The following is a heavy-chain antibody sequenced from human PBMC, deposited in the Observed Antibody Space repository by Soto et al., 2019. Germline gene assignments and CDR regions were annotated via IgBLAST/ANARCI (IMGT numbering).Heavy chain of an antibody. CDR1: GLIFSNYA. D-gene: IGHD6-13*01. CDR2: ISGSGSSP. V-gene: IGHV3-23*01. CDR3: AREGDITAAFDY. Sequence: EVQVLESGGVLVQPGGSLRLSCVAPGLIFSNYAMSWVRQAPGKGLEWVSGISGSGSSPHYADSAKGRFTISRDNSKNTLFLEMNTLRAEDTAVYYCAREGDITAAFDYWGQGTLVTVSS. J-gene: IGHJ4*02.